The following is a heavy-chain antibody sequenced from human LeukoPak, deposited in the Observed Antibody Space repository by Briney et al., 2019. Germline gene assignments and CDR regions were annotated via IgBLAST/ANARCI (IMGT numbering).Heavy chain of an antibody. CDR1: GGSISSYY. J-gene: IGHJ3*02. V-gene: IGHV4-59*01. CDR2: IYYSGST. CDR3: ARGRFLDAFDI. Sequence: SETLSLTCTVSGGSISSYYWSWIRQPPGKGLEWIGYIYYSGSTEYKPSLKSRVTISVDTSKNQFSLKLSSVTAADTAVYYCARGRFLDAFDIWGQGTMVTVSS. D-gene: IGHD3-3*01.